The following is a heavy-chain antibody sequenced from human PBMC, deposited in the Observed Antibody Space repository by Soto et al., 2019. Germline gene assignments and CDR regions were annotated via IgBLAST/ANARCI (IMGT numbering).Heavy chain of an antibody. CDR1: GGSISSGGYY. D-gene: IGHD4-17*01. CDR2: IYYSGST. Sequence: SETLSLTCTVSGGSISSGGYYWSWIRQHPGKGLEWIGYIYYSGSTYYNPSLKSRVTISVDTSKNQFSLKPSSVTAADTAVYYCARDVGDYEGGFDYWGQGTLVTVSS. CDR3: ARDVGDYEGGFDY. V-gene: IGHV4-31*03. J-gene: IGHJ4*02.